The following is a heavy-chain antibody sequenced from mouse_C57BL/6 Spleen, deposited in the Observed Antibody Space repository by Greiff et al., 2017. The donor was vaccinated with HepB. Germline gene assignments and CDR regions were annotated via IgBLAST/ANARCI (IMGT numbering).Heavy chain of an antibody. CDR1: GFTFSDYY. Sequence: EVKLMESEGGLVQPGRSMKLSCTASGFTFSDYYMAWVRQVPEKGLEWVANINYDGSSTYYLDSLKSRFSISRDNAKNILYLQMSSLKSEDTATYYCARDGGSSPSWYFDVWGTGTTVTVSS. J-gene: IGHJ1*03. CDR3: ARDGGSSPSWYFDV. CDR2: INYDGSST. V-gene: IGHV5-16*01. D-gene: IGHD1-1*01.